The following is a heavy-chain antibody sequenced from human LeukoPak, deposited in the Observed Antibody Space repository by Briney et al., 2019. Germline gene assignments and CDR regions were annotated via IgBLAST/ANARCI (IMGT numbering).Heavy chain of an antibody. Sequence: QPGGSLRLSCAASGFTFSHSAMSWVRQAPGKGLEWVSNISGGDISTYYADSVKGRFTISRDNSKNTLYLQMNSLRADDTAVYFCAKSGYNRFDYWGQGTLVTVSS. J-gene: IGHJ4*02. CDR2: ISGGDIST. V-gene: IGHV3-23*01. CDR3: AKSGYNRFDY. CDR1: GFTFSHSA. D-gene: IGHD5-24*01.